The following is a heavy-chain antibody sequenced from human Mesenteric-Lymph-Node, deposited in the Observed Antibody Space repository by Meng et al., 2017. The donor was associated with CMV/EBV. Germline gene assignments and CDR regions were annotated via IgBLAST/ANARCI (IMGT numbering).Heavy chain of an antibody. CDR1: GFTFSWYG. D-gene: IGHD5-18*01. Sequence: GESLKISCAASGFTFSWYGMHWVRQAPGKGLEWVAVIWYDESNKFYGDSVKGRFSISRDKSKNTLYLEMNSLRAEDTAVYYCAKDYEAGYSRIHYFDYWGQGTLVTVSS. CDR2: IWYDESNK. J-gene: IGHJ4*02. CDR3: AKDYEAGYSRIHYFDY. V-gene: IGHV3-33*03.